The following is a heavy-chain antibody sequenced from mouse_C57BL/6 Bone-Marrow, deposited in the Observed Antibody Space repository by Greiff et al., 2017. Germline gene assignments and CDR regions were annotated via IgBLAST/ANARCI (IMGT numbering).Heavy chain of an antibody. D-gene: IGHD2-4*01. CDR1: GFTFSSYT. CDR2: ISGGGGNT. Sequence: EVKLMESGGGLVKPGGSLKLSCAASGFTFSSYTMSWVRQTPEKRLEWVATISGGGGNTYYQDSVKGRFTISRDNAKNTLYLQMSSLRSEDTALYYCARVSYDYDDGWYFDVWGTGTTVTVSS. J-gene: IGHJ1*03. CDR3: ARVSYDYDDGWYFDV. V-gene: IGHV5-9*01.